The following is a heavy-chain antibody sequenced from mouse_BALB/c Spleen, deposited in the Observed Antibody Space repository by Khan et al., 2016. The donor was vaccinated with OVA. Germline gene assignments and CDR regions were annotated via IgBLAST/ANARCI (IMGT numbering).Heavy chain of an antibody. CDR2: ISSDSNNT. CDR3: STSYFCGYCFDY. D-gene: IGHD1-1*01. J-gene: IGHJ2*01. CDR1: GFTFTSYG. V-gene: IGHV5-17*02. Sequence: VELVESGGGLVQSGGSRKLSCAASGFTFTSYGMHWIRQAPEKGLEWVGYISSDSNNTYYADTVKGRFTITRDKPKNTLFLQMTSLRSGDTAMYFCSTSYFCGYCFDYWGQGTTLTVSS.